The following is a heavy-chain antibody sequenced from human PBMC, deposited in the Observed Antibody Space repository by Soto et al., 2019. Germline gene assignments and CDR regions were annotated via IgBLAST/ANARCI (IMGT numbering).Heavy chain of an antibody. D-gene: IGHD3-3*01. V-gene: IGHV1-69*06. CDR3: ARDRRFLEWLTNYYYGMDV. CDR2: IIPIFGTA. CDR1: GGTFSSYA. J-gene: IGHJ6*02. Sequence: SVKVSCKASGGTFSSYAISWVRQAPGQGLEWMGGIIPIFGTANYAQKFQGRVTITADKSTSTAYMELSSLRSEDTAVYHCARDRRFLEWLTNYYYGMDVWGQGTTVTVSS.